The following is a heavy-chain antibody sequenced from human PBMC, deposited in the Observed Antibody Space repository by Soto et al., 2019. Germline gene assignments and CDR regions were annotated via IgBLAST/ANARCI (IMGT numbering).Heavy chain of an antibody. CDR2: IYYIGSV. J-gene: IGHJ5*01. D-gene: IGHD1-1*01. V-gene: IGHV4-39*01. CDR1: GGSITSGIFY. CDR3: ARHGTALTVVNLFVS. Sequence: PSETLSLTCTVSGGSITSGIFYWGWFRHSPGNGLERIGSIYYIGSVFYNPSLESRVTISADVSRDQFSLKLTSVTAADTAVYYCARHGTALTVVNLFVSWGQGPMVTV.